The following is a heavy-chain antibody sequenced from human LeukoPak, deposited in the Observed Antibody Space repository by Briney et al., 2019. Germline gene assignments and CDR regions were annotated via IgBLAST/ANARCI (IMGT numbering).Heavy chain of an antibody. Sequence: PSETLSLTCTVSGGSISSSSYYWGWIRRPPGKGLEWIGSIYYSGSTYYNTSLKSRVTISVDTSKNQFSLKLNSVTAADTAVYYCAGCKMLSIGSYFDDWGQGTLVTVSS. CDR1: GGSISSSSYY. J-gene: IGHJ4*02. CDR3: AGCKMLSIGSYFDD. V-gene: IGHV4-39*01. CDR2: IYYSGST. D-gene: IGHD3-16*01.